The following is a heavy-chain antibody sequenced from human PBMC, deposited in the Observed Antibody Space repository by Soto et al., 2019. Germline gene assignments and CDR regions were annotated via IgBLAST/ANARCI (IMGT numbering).Heavy chain of an antibody. J-gene: IGHJ4*02. CDR2: INSDGSST. CDR1: GYTFSSYW. D-gene: IGHD1-7*01. Sequence: GWYPRLSCAASGYTFSSYWMHWVRQAPGKGLVWVSRINSDGSSTSYADSVKGRFTISRDNAKNTLYLQMNSLRAEDTAVYYCSIDGRITGSIDYWCQGILVSVS. CDR3: SIDGRITGSIDY. V-gene: IGHV3-74*01.